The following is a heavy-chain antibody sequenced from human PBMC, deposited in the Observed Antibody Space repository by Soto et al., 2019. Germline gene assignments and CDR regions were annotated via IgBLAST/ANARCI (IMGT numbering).Heavy chain of an antibody. CDR1: GYAFTSYG. V-gene: IGHV1-18*04. CDR2: ISAYNGNT. Sequence: ASVKVSCKASGYAFTSYGISWVRQAPGQGLDWMGWISAYNGNTKYAQDLQGRVTMTTDTSTSTAYMELRSLRSDDTAMYYCARFSGGSYNTYYFYYGMDVWGQGTTVTVSS. J-gene: IGHJ6*02. D-gene: IGHD2-15*01. CDR3: ARFSGGSYNTYYFYYGMDV.